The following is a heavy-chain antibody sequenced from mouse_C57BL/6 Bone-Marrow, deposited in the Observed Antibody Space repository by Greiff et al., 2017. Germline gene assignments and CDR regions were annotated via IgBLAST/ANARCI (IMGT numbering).Heavy chain of an antibody. Sequence: QVQLQQSGAELARPGASVKMSCKASGYTFTSYTMHWVKQRPGQGLEWIGYINPSGGYTKYNQKFKDKATLTADKSSSTAYMQLSSLTSEDSAVYYCARAGITTVVASYYFDDWGQGTTLTVSS. J-gene: IGHJ2*01. V-gene: IGHV1-4*01. CDR1: GYTFTSYT. CDR3: ARAGITTVVASYYFDD. CDR2: INPSGGYT. D-gene: IGHD1-1*01.